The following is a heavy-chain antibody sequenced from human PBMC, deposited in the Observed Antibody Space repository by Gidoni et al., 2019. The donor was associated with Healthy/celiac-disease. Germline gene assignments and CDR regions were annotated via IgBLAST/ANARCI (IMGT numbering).Heavy chain of an antibody. CDR1: GFTFSSYG. J-gene: IGHJ4*02. V-gene: IGHV3-30*18. CDR2: IAYDGSNK. Sequence: QVQLVESGGGVVQPGRSLRLSCAASGFTFSSYGMHWVRQAPGKGLEWVAVIAYDGSNKDYAESVKGRFTIARDNSKNTLYLQMNSLRAEDTAVYYCAKRKVGAIDYWGREPWSPSPQ. D-gene: IGHD1-26*01. CDR3: AKRKVGAIDY.